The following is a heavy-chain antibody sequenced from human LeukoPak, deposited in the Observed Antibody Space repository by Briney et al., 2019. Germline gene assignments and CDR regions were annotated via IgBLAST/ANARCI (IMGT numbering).Heavy chain of an antibody. CDR2: ITPNADRT. CDR1: GFTFGSYG. D-gene: IGHD3-22*01. J-gene: IGHJ1*01. Sequence: GGSLRLSCAASGFTFGSYGMSWVRQAPGKGLEWVSFITPNADRTSYADSVEGRFTISRDNPRNTLYMQMNSLRDEDTALYYCAIVHGYYDGSGYWVQWGLGTLVTVSS. CDR3: AIVHGYYDGSGYWVQ. V-gene: IGHV3-23*01.